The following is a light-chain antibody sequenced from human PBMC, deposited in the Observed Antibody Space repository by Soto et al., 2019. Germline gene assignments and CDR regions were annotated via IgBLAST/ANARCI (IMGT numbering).Light chain of an antibody. CDR2: GAS. CDR1: QSVSSSY. J-gene: IGKJ2*01. Sequence: EIVLTQSPGTLSLSPGERATLSCRASQSVSSSYLAWYQQKLGQAPRLLIYGASSRATGIPDRFSGSGSGTDFTLTISRLEPDDFAVYYCQQYGSSPVTFGQGTKLEIK. CDR3: QQYGSSPVT. V-gene: IGKV3-20*01.